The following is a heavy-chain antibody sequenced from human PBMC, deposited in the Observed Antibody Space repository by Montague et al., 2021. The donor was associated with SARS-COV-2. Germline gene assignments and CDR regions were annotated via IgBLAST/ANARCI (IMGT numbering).Heavy chain of an antibody. J-gene: IGHJ4*02. CDR2: FYYSLNT. CDR1: GGSISTYY. D-gene: IGHD3-16*01. Sequence: SETLSLTCTVSGGSISTYYWNWIRQSPGKGLEWLGYFYYSLNTNYNPSLKGRLTISVDTSENQVSLNLRSVTVADTAVYYCARDSFEAPLFFDYWGQGILVTVSS. V-gene: IGHV4-59*01. CDR3: ARDSFEAPLFFDY.